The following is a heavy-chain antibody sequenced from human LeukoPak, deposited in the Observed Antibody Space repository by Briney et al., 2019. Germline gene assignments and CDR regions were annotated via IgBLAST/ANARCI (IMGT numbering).Heavy chain of an antibody. J-gene: IGHJ4*02. Sequence: ASVKVSCKASGYTFTSYAMHWVRQAPGQRLEWMGWINAGNGNTKYSQKFQGRVTITRDTSASTAYMELSSLRSEDTAVYYCARVLRPSRQLVPNYWGQGTLVTVSS. CDR3: ARVLRPSRQLVPNY. V-gene: IGHV1-3*01. D-gene: IGHD6-13*01. CDR1: GYTFTSYA. CDR2: INAGNGNT.